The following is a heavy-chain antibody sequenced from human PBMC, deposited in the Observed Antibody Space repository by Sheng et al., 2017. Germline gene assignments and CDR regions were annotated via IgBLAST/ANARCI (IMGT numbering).Heavy chain of an antibody. CDR3: ARPTRVGASLYMDV. D-gene: IGHD1-26*01. CDR1: GGTFSSYT. J-gene: IGHJ6*03. Sequence: QVQLVQSGAEVKKPGSSVKVSCKASGGTFSSYTISWVRQAPGQGLEWMGRIIPILGIANYAQKFQGRVTITADKSTSTAYMELSSLRSEDTAVYYCARPTRVGASLYMDVWGKGTTVTVSS. V-gene: IGHV1-69*02. CDR2: IIPILGIA.